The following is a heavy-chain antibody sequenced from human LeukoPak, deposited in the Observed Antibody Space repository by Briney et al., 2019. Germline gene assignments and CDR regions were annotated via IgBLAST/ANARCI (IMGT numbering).Heavy chain of an antibody. CDR3: ARGVLDSEDTAMVFHLFDY. V-gene: IGHV4-34*01. Sequence: SETLSLTCAVYGGSFSGYYWSWIRQPPGKGLEWIGEINHSGNTNYNPSLKSRVTISVDTSKNQFSLKLSSVTAADTAVYYCARGVLDSEDTAMVFHLFDYWGQGTLVTVSS. CDR2: INHSGNT. D-gene: IGHD5-18*01. J-gene: IGHJ4*02. CDR1: GGSFSGYY.